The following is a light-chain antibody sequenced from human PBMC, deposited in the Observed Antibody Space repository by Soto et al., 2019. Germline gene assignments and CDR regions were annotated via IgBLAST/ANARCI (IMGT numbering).Light chain of an antibody. J-gene: IGLJ3*02. CDR1: SSDVGGYKY. CDR3: SSYAGDYIWV. Sequence: QSALTQPPSASGSPGQSVTISCTGTSSDVGGYKYVSWYQQHPGKAPKLMIYEVTKRPSGVPDRFSGSKSGNTASLTVSGLQSEDEADYYCSSYAGDYIWVFGGGTKLTVL. CDR2: EVT. V-gene: IGLV2-8*01.